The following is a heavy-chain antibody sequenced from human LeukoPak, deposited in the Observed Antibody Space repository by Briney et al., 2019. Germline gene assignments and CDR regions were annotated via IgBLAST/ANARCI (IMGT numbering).Heavy chain of an antibody. Sequence: GGSLRLSCAASGFTFSSYAMSWARQAPGKGLEWVSAISGSGGSTYYADSVKGRFTISRDNSKNTLYLQMNSLRAEDTAVYYCAKTLLAAMVNNWFDPWGQGTLVTVSS. V-gene: IGHV3-23*01. CDR1: GFTFSSYA. J-gene: IGHJ5*02. CDR2: ISGSGGST. D-gene: IGHD5-18*01. CDR3: AKTLLAAMVNNWFDP.